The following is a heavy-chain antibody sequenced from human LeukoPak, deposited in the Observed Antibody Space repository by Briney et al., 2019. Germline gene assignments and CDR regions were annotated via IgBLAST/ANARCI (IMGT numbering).Heavy chain of an antibody. Sequence: ASVKVSCKASGYTFTSYGISWVRQAPGQGLEWMGWISAYNGNTNYAQKLQGRVTMTTDTSTSTAYMELRSLRSDDTAVYYCARDQYSSGWYSSDYWGQGTLVTVSS. J-gene: IGHJ4*02. D-gene: IGHD6-19*01. V-gene: IGHV1-18*01. CDR2: ISAYNGNT. CDR1: GYTFTSYG. CDR3: ARDQYSSGWYSSDY.